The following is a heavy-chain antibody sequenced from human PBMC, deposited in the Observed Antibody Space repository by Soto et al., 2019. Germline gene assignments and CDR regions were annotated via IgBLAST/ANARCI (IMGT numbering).Heavy chain of an antibody. CDR2: INPNSGGT. J-gene: IGHJ4*02. CDR1: GYTFTGYY. D-gene: IGHD1-26*01. CDR3: ARPWSYAIEY. Sequence: QVQLVQSGAEVKKPGASVKVSCKASGYTFTGYYLHWVRQAPGQGLEWMGWINPNSGGTNYAQKFQDRVTMTRDTSISTAYMELSGLRSDDTGVNYGARPWSYAIEYRGQGTLVTVSS. V-gene: IGHV1-2*02.